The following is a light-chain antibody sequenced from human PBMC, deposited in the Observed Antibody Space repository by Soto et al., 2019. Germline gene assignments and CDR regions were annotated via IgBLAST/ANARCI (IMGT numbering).Light chain of an antibody. CDR3: CSFAGGGAYWV. CDR1: KSDVGSYNL. CDR2: EVT. J-gene: IGLJ3*02. V-gene: IGLV2-23*02. Sequence: QSVLTQPASVSGSPGQSITISCTGGKSDVGSYNLVSWYQQHPGQAPKLIIYEVTARPSGVSNRFSGSKSGKTASLTISGLQSEDEAEYHCCSFAGGGAYWVVGGGTKVTVL.